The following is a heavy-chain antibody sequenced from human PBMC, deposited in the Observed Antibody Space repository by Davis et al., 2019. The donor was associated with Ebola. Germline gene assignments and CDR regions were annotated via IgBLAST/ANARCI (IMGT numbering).Heavy chain of an antibody. CDR1: GFTFSRYW. D-gene: IGHD3-3*01. Sequence: GESLKISCAASGFTFSRYWMSWVRQAPGKGLEWVANIKQDGSEKYYVDSVKGRFTISRDNAKNSLYLQMNSLRAEDTAVYYCARDETFWSGYYNYWGQGTLVTVSS. CDR3: ARDETFWSGYYNY. CDR2: IKQDGSEK. V-gene: IGHV3-7*03. J-gene: IGHJ4*02.